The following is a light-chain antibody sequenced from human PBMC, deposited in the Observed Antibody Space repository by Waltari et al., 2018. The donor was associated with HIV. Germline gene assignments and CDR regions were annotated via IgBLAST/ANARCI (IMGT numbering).Light chain of an antibody. J-gene: IGLJ1*01. V-gene: IGLV1-44*01. CDR2: GSS. Sequence: QSVLTQPPSASGATGQRVTISCSGSFSNIGSNTVNWYQQLPGTPPRLLIYGSSQRPSGVPDRFSGSRSDTSASLDISGLHSEDEGDYYCAVWDDSLSEYVFATGTKVFVL. CDR3: AVWDDSLSEYV. CDR1: FSNIGSNT.